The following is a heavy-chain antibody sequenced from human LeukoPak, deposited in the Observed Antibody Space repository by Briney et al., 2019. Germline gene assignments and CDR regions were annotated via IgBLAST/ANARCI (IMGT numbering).Heavy chain of an antibody. D-gene: IGHD3-16*02. CDR1: GFTFSSYG. J-gene: IGHJ4*02. V-gene: IGHV3-33*01. CDR2: IWYDGSSK. CDR3: ARDFELSY. Sequence: EAGGSLRLSCAASGFTFSSYGMHWVRQAPGKGLEWVALIWYDGSSKHYADSVRGRFTISRDNSKNTLYLQMNSLRAEDTAVYYCARDFELSYWGQGTLVTVSS.